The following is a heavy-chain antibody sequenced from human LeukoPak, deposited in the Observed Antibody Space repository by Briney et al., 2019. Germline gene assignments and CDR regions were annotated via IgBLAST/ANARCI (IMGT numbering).Heavy chain of an antibody. Sequence: SETLSLTCAVDGGSFSGYYWSWIRQPPGKGLEWIGCMNDSGSTNYNPSRKGRVSISVDPSKNQFSLKPRSLTAADTAVYYCARPSLGTTGVDFWGQGTLVTVSS. CDR3: ARPSLGTTGVDF. J-gene: IGHJ4*02. D-gene: IGHD1-26*01. CDR1: GGSFSGYY. V-gene: IGHV4-34*01. CDR2: MNDSGST.